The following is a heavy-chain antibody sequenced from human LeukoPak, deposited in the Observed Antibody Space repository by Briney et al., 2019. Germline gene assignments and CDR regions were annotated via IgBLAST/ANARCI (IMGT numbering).Heavy chain of an antibody. V-gene: IGHV4-61*02. J-gene: IGHJ4*02. D-gene: IGHD1-26*01. Sequence: KPSQTLSLTCTVSGGSISSGFDYWSWIRQPAGKGLEWIGRIYTSGSTNYNPSLESRVTISVDTSKNQFSLKLSSVTAADTAVYYCARGNSDWGQGTLVTVSS. CDR3: ARGNSD. CDR2: IYTSGST. CDR1: GGSISSGFDY.